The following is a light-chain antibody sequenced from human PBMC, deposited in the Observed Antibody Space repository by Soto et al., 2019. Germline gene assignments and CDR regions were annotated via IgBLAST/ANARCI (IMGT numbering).Light chain of an antibody. CDR1: SSNIASNT. CDR3: AAWDDSLDGVVV. Sequence: QSVLTQPPSASGTPGQRVTISCSGSSSNIASNTVNWYQQLPGTAPKLLIYSNDQRPSGVPDRFSASKSGTSASLAISGLQSEDEADYYCAAWDDSLDGVVVFGGGTKLTVL. V-gene: IGLV1-44*01. CDR2: SND. J-gene: IGLJ2*01.